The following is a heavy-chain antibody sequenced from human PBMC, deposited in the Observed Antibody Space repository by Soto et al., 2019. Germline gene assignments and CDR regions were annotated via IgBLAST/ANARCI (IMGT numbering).Heavy chain of an antibody. CDR3: ARAGIAARWGYYYYGMDV. CDR2: INGGNGNT. V-gene: IGHV1-3*01. Sequence: ASVKVSCKASGYTFTSYAMHWVRQAPGQRLEWMGWINGGNGNTKYSQKFQGRVTFTRDTSASTAYMELSSLSSEDTALYYCARAGIAARWGYYYYGMDVWGQGTTVTVSS. J-gene: IGHJ6*02. CDR1: GYTFTSYA. D-gene: IGHD6-6*01.